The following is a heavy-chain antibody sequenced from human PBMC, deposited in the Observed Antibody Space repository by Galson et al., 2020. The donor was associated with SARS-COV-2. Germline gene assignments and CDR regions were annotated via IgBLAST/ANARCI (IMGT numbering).Heavy chain of an antibody. CDR1: GFTFSNYW. CDR3: TRDFDHGSGY. J-gene: IGHJ4*02. CDR2: INGDGGTT. D-gene: IGHD3-9*01. V-gene: IGHV3-74*01. Sequence: TGGSLRLSCAASGFTFSNYWMHWVRQAPGKGLMWVSRINGDGGTTGHADSVRGRFTISRDNAKNTLYLQMNSLRDDDTAVYYCTRDFDHGSGYWCQGTLVTVSS.